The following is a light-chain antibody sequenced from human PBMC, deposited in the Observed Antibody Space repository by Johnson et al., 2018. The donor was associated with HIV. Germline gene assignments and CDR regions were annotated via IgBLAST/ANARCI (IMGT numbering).Light chain of an antibody. Sequence: QSVLTQPPSVSAAPGQKVTISCSGSSSNIGNNYVSWYQQLPGTAPKLLIYDNNKRPSGIPDRFSGSKSGTSATLGITGLQTVDEADYYCGTWDSSLSAGGVFGTGTKVTV. J-gene: IGLJ1*01. CDR3: GTWDSSLSAGGV. V-gene: IGLV1-51*01. CDR2: DNN. CDR1: SSNIGNNY.